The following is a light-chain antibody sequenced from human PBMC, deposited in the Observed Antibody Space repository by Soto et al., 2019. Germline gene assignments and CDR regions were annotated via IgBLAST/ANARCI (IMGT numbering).Light chain of an antibody. J-gene: IGKJ2*01. Sequence: DIQMTQSPSTLSASVGGRVTITCRASQTISNWLAWYQQEPGKAPKLLIYDASSLRSGVPSRFSGSGFATDFTLTISSLQPDDFATYYCQQYSIYPYTFGQGTKLEIK. CDR3: QQYSIYPYT. CDR2: DAS. CDR1: QTISNW. V-gene: IGKV1-5*01.